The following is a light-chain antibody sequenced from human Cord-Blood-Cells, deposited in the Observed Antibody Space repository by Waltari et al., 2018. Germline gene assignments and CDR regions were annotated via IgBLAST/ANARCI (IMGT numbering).Light chain of an antibody. CDR3: QVCDSSSDHVV. V-gene: IGLV3-21*04. CDR2: YDS. CDR1: NIGRKS. J-gene: IGLJ2*01. Sequence: SYVLTQPPSVSVAPGKTTRITCGGNNIGRKSVHWYKQKPGQAPVLVIYYDSDRPPGIPERFSGSNSGNTATLTISRVEAGDEADYYCQVCDSSSDHVVFGGGTKLTVL.